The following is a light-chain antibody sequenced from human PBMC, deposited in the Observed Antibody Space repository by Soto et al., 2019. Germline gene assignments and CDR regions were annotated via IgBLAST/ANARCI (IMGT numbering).Light chain of an antibody. Sequence: DVVMTQSPLSLSVTLGQPASISCSSTQSLEYSDGRTFLNWFQQRPGQSPRRLLYKVSNRDSGVQDRFGGSGSGTNCTLKISRVEAEDVGVYFCMQGRYWATFGQGTKLEIK. J-gene: IGKJ2*01. V-gene: IGKV2-30*01. CDR3: MQGRYWAT. CDR1: QSLEYSDGRTF. CDR2: KVS.